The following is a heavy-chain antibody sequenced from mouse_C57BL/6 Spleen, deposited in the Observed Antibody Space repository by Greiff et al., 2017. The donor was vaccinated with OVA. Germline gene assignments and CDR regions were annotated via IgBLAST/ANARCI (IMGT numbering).Heavy chain of an antibody. CDR3: ARWDLDYYGSSYGAY. Sequence: VKLQQSGPELVKPGASVKISCKASGYAFSSSWMNWVKQRPGKGLEWIGRIYPGDGDTNYNGKFKGKATLTADKSSSTAYMQLSSLTSEDSAVYFCARWDLDYYGSSYGAYWGQGTLVTVSA. J-gene: IGHJ3*01. CDR2: IYPGDGDT. V-gene: IGHV1-82*01. D-gene: IGHD1-1*01. CDR1: GYAFSSSW.